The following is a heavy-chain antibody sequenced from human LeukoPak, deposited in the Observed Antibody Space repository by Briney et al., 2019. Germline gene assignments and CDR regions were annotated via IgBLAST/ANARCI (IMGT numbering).Heavy chain of an antibody. V-gene: IGHV4-59*01. CDR2: IYYSGST. CDR1: GGSISSYY. CDR3: ARGPWLLDY. Sequence: PSKTLSLTCTVSGGSISSYYWSWIRQPPGKGLEWIGYIYYSGSTNYNPSLKSRVTISVDTSKNQFSLKLSSVTAADTAVYYCARGPWLLDYWGQGTLVTVSS. J-gene: IGHJ4*02. D-gene: IGHD3-9*01.